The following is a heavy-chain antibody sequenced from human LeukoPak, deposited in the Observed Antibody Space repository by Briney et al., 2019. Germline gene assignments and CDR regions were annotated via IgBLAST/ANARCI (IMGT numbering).Heavy chain of an antibody. V-gene: IGHV1-69*05. CDR3: ARGRGATITYDC. D-gene: IGHD5-12*01. CDR2: IIPIFGTP. CDR1: GGTFSRSG. J-gene: IGHJ4*02. Sequence: SVKVSCKASGGTFSRSGISWVRQAPGHGLEWMGGIIPIFGTPHYAHKFQGRVTMTRDTSISTAYLELSRLTTDDTAVYYCARGRGATITYDCSGQGALVTASS.